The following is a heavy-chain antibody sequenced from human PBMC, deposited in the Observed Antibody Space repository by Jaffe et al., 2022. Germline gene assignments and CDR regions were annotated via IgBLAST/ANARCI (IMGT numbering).Heavy chain of an antibody. CDR1: GGSISSYY. J-gene: IGHJ5*02. D-gene: IGHD3-10*01. V-gene: IGHV4-59*01. CDR3: ARGYASGITGWFDP. CDR2: IYYGGST. Sequence: QVQLQESGPGLVKPSETLSLTCTVSGGSISSYYWNWIRQPPGKGLEWIGYIYYGGSTNYNPSLKRRVTISVDTSKSQFSLKLSSVTAADTAVYYCARGYASGITGWFDPWGQGTLVTVSS.